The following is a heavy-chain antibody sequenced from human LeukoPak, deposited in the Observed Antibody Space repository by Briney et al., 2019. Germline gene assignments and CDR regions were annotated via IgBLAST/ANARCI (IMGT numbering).Heavy chain of an antibody. CDR3: ARIPYYDILTGYALRPPPGYFDY. D-gene: IGHD3-9*01. CDR1: GYTFTSYG. CDR2: ISAYNGNT. V-gene: IGHV1-18*01. J-gene: IGHJ4*02. Sequence: ASVKLSCKASGYTFTSYGISWVRQAPGQGLEWMGWISAYNGNTNYAQKLQGRVTMTTDTSTSTAYMELRSLRSDDTAVYYCARIPYYDILTGYALRPPPGYFDYWGQGTLVTVSS.